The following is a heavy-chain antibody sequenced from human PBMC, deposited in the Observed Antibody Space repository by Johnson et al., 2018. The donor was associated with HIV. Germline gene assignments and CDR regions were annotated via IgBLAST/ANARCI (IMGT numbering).Heavy chain of an antibody. J-gene: IGHJ3*02. V-gene: IGHV3-53*01. D-gene: IGHD3-22*01. CDR1: GFTVSSNY. CDR2: IYSGGST. Sequence: VLLVESGGGLIQPGGSLRLSCAASGFTVSSNYMSWVRQAPGKGLAWVSVIYSGGSTYYADSVKGRFTISRDNSKNTLYLQLNSLRAEDTAVYYCARGRPNYYDSSGRYVPVAFDIWGQGTMVTVSS. CDR3: ARGRPNYYDSSGRYVPVAFDI.